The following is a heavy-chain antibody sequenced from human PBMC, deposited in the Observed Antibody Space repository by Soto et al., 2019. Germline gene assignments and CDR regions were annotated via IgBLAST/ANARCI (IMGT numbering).Heavy chain of an antibody. Sequence: PSETLSLTCTVSGGSISSGDYYWSWIRQPPGKGLEWIGYIYYSGSTYYNPSLKSRVTISVDTSKNQFSLKLSSVTAADTAVYYCARGSDGYNHKYFDYWGQGTLVTVSS. D-gene: IGHD5-12*01. CDR2: IYYSGST. J-gene: IGHJ4*02. V-gene: IGHV4-30-4*01. CDR1: GGSISSGDYY. CDR3: ARGSDGYNHKYFDY.